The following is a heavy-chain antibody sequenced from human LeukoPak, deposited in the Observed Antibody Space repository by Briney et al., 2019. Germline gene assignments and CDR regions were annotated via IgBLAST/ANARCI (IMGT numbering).Heavy chain of an antibody. CDR2: IYSGGST. Sequence: GGSLRLSCAASGFTVSSNYMSRVRQAPGKGLEWVSVIYSGGSTYYADSVKGRFTVSRDISKNTLYLQMNSLRAEDTAVYYCARGRYFDYWGQGTLVTVSS. CDR3: ARGRYFDY. CDR1: GFTVSSNY. J-gene: IGHJ4*02. V-gene: IGHV3-53*01.